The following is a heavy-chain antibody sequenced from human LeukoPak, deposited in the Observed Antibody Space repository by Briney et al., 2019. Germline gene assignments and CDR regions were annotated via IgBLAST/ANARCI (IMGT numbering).Heavy chain of an antibody. D-gene: IGHD3-3*01. V-gene: IGHV1-69*05. CDR1: GGTFSNYV. CDR3: ARGSYDFWSGYYIPPPFDY. Sequence: SVKVSCKASGGTFSNYVISWVQQAPGQGLEWMGGIIPIFGTANYAQKFQGRVTITTDESTSTAYMELSSLRSEDTAVYYCARGSYDFWSGYYIPPPFDYWGQGTLVTVSS. J-gene: IGHJ4*02. CDR2: IIPIFGTA.